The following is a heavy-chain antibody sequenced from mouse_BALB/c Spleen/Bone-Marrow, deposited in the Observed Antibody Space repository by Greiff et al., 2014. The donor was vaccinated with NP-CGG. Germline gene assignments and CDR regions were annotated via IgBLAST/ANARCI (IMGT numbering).Heavy chain of an antibody. J-gene: IGHJ3*01. CDR2: IYPGDGDT. CDR3: AKVTTGFAY. CDR1: GYAFSTYW. Sequence: VKLMESGAELVRPGSSVKISCKASGYAFSTYWMTWAKQRPGQGLEWIGQIYPGDGDTKYNGKFKGKATLTADKSSSTAYMQLSSLTSEDSAVYFCAKVTTGFAYWGQGTLVTVSA. D-gene: IGHD2-2*01. V-gene: IGHV1-80*01.